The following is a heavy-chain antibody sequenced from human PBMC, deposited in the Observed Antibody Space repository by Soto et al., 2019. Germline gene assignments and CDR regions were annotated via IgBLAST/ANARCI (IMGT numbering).Heavy chain of an antibody. Sequence: EVQLVESGGGLVQPGGSLKLSCAASGFTFSGSAMHWVRQASGKGLEWVGRIRSKANSYATAYAASGKGRFTISRDDSTKTAYLHMNSLKTEDTAVYYCTSWPSESGSYYDAAFDIWGPGTMVTVSS. CDR1: GFTFSGSA. D-gene: IGHD1-26*01. V-gene: IGHV3-73*02. CDR3: TSWPSESGSYYDAAFDI. CDR2: IRSKANSYAT. J-gene: IGHJ3*02.